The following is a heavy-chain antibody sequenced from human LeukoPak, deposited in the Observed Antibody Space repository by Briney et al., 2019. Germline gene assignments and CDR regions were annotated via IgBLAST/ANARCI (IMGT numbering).Heavy chain of an antibody. D-gene: IGHD1-26*01. CDR3: ARGPMVGATRDWFDP. CDR1: GFTLSSYW. V-gene: IGHV3-74*01. CDR2: INSDGSST. J-gene: IGHJ5*02. Sequence: GGSLRLSCAASGFTLSSYWMHWVRQAPGKGLVWVSRINSDGSSTSYADSVKGRFTISRDNAKNTLYLQMNSLRAEDTAVYYCARGPMVGATRDWFDPWGQGTLVTVSS.